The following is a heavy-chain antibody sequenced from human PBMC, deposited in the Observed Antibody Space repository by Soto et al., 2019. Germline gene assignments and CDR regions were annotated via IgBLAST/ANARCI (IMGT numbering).Heavy chain of an antibody. V-gene: IGHV2-5*02. CDR2: IYWDDDK. CDR3: ARLLWFGELF. CDR1: GFSLSTTGVG. J-gene: IGHJ4*02. D-gene: IGHD3-10*01. Sequence: QITLKESGPTLVKPTQTLTLTCTFSGFSLSTTGVGVGWIRQPPGKALEWLALIYWDDDKRYSPSLKSRVTITKDSSKNQVVLTMTNMDPVDTATYYCARLLWFGELFWGQGTLVTVSS.